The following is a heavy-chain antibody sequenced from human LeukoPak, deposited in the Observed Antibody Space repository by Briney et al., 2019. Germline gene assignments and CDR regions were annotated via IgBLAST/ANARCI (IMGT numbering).Heavy chain of an antibody. CDR3: ATAPYEYIWGTYRTNWFDP. D-gene: IGHD3-16*02. Sequence: SETLSLTCTVSGASISSGDYYWSWIRQPPGKGLEWIGYSYYSGNTYYNPSLKSRVTISMDTSKNQFSLKLNSMTAADTAVYYCATAPYEYIWGTYRTNWFDPWGQGTLVTVSS. CDR1: GASISSGDYY. CDR2: SYYSGNT. V-gene: IGHV4-30-4*01. J-gene: IGHJ5*02.